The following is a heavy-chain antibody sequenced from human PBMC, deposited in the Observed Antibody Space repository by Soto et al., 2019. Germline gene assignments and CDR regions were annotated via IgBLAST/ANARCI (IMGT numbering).Heavy chain of an antibody. V-gene: IGHV3-30-3*01. Sequence: GGSLRLSCAVSGFSFSNYWMHWVRRAPGKGLYWVAVISYDGSNKYYADSVKGRFTISRDNSKNTLYLQMNSLRAEDTAAYYCARPLWRDDYNWGYFDLWGRGTLVTVSS. CDR1: GFSFSNYW. D-gene: IGHD4-4*01. J-gene: IGHJ2*01. CDR3: ARPLWRDDYNWGYFDL. CDR2: ISYDGSNK.